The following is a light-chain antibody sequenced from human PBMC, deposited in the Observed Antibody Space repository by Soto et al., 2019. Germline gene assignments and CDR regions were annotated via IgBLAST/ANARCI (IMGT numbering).Light chain of an antibody. CDR2: GAS. J-gene: IGKJ5*01. CDR3: QQYGGSPIT. V-gene: IGKV3-20*01. Sequence: EVVLTHSPGTLSLSPVVRSTLSFRASQSVSRRLAWYQQRPGQSPRLLISGASMRASGVPVRFIGSGSGTDFTLTITRLEPEDFAVYYCQQYGGSPITFGLGTRLEIK. CDR1: QSVSRR.